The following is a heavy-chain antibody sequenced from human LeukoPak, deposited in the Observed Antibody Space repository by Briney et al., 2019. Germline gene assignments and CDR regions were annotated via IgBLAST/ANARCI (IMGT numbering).Heavy chain of an antibody. J-gene: IGHJ6*03. D-gene: IGHD6-13*01. CDR2: ISGSGGST. CDR3: AKGSTTAAHYYYMDV. CDR1: GFTFSSYV. V-gene: IGHV3-23*01. Sequence: GGSLRLSCAASGFTFSSYVMSWVRQAPGKGLEWVSVISGSGGSTYYADSVKGRFTISRDNSKNTLYLQTNTLRAEDTAVYYCAKGSTTAAHYYYMDVWGKGTTVTVSS.